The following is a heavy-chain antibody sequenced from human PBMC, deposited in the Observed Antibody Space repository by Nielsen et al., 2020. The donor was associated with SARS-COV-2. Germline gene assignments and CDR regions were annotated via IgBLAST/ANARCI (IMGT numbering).Heavy chain of an antibody. D-gene: IGHD6-19*01. CDR2: ISYDGSSK. Sequence: GESLKISCAASGFTFSSYGMHWVRQAPGKGLEWVAVISYDGSSKYYADSVKGRFTISRDNSKNTLYLQMNSLRAEDTAVYYCAKDLSAVAGPLDYWGQGTLVTVSS. V-gene: IGHV3-30*18. CDR1: GFTFSSYG. CDR3: AKDLSAVAGPLDY. J-gene: IGHJ4*02.